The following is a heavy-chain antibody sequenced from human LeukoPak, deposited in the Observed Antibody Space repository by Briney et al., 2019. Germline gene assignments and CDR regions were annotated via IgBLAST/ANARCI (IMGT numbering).Heavy chain of an antibody. Sequence: ASVKVSCKASGYTFTSYAMHWVRQAPGQRLEWMGWINAGNGNTKYSQKFQGRVTITRDTSASTAYMELSSLRSEDTAVYYCARDSSGYYYYFDYWGQGTLVTVSS. CDR2: INAGNGNT. CDR3: ARDSSGYYYYFDY. CDR1: GYTFTSYA. D-gene: IGHD3-22*01. V-gene: IGHV1-3*01. J-gene: IGHJ4*02.